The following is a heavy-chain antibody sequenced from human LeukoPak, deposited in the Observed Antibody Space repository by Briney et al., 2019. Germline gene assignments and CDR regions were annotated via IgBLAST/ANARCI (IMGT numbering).Heavy chain of an antibody. CDR2: IYDSGRT. Sequence: PSETLSLTCTVSGGSISSYYWTWIRQPPGKGLEWIGYIYDSGRTNYNPSLKSRVTISVDTSRKQFSLKLSSVTAADTAVYYCARHLYYDSSGCYYGYFDYWGQGTLVTVSS. CDR1: GGSISSYY. D-gene: IGHD3-22*01. CDR3: ARHLYYDSSGCYYGYFDY. V-gene: IGHV4-59*01. J-gene: IGHJ4*02.